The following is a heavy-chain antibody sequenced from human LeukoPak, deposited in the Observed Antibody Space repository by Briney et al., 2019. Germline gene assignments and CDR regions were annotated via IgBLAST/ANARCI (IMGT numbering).Heavy chain of an antibody. CDR1: GFTFSSYA. CDR2: ISYDGSNK. V-gene: IGHV3-30-3*01. CDR3: ARPPTYYDFWSGYYFDY. D-gene: IGHD3-3*01. J-gene: IGHJ4*02. Sequence: GRSLRLSCAASGFTFSSYAMHWVRQAPGKGLEWVAVISYDGSNKYYADSVKGRFTISRDNSKNTLCLQMNSLRAEDTAVYYCARPPTYYDFWSGYYFDYWGQGTLVTVSS.